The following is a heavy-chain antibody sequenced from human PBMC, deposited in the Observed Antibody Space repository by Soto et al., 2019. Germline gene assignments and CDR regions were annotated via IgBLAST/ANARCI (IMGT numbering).Heavy chain of an antibody. V-gene: IGHV3-23*01. Sequence: GGSLRLSCAASGFTFSSYAMSWVRQAPGKGLEWVSAISGSGGSTYYADSVKGRFTISRDNSKNTLYLQMNSLRAEDTAVYYCAKDQLLVVVVAATAGPYFDYWGQGTLVTVSS. CDR3: AKDQLLVVVVAATAGPYFDY. D-gene: IGHD2-15*01. CDR2: ISGSGGST. J-gene: IGHJ4*02. CDR1: GFTFSSYA.